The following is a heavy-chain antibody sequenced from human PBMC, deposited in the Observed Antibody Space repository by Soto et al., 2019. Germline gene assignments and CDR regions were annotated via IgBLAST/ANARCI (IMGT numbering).Heavy chain of an antibody. CDR2: IYYSGST. CDR3: AREITGTMSWDY. D-gene: IGHD1-7*01. CDR1: GGSISSSSYN. J-gene: IGHJ4*01. V-gene: IGHV4-39*01. Sequence: PSETLSLTCTVSGGSISSSSYNWGWIRQPPGKGLEWIGSIYYSGSTYYNPSLKSRVTISVDTSKNQFSLKLSSVTAADTAVFYCAREITGTMSWDYWGQGTLVTVSS.